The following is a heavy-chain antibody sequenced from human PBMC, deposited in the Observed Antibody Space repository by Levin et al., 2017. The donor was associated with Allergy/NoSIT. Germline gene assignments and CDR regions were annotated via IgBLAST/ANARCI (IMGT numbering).Heavy chain of an antibody. CDR1: GFTFNEHE. Sequence: HGESLKISCAASGFTFNEHEMDWVRQVPGKGLEWLGRIKNKAFDYTTLYAAAVRGRFVISRDDSKNSLFLQMNSLRSDDTAVYFCVKASGGGLQDWGQGTLVTVSS. J-gene: IGHJ1*01. D-gene: IGHD4-23*01. CDR3: VKASGGGLQD. CDR2: IKNKAFDYTT. V-gene: IGHV3-72*01.